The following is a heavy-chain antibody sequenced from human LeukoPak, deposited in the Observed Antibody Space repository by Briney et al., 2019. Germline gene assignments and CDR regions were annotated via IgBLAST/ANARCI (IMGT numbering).Heavy chain of an antibody. V-gene: IGHV3-72*01. CDR2: TKNKRERYLT. CDR1: GFTFSDHF. CDR3: VAYLVGYAY. J-gene: IGHJ4*02. D-gene: IGHD3-16*01. Sequence: GGSLRLSCASSGFTFSDHFMDWVRQAPGKGLEWVGRTKNKRERYLTEYAASVKVTFTMSRDESMTSLYLQMNSLKTEDTAVYYCVAYLVGYAYWGPGTLVTVSS.